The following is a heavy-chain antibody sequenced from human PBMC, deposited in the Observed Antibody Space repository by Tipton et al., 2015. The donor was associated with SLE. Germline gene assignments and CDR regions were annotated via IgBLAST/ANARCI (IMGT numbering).Heavy chain of an antibody. CDR2: LYTSGST. Sequence: LRLSCTVSGGSISSGSYYWSWIRQPAGKGLEWIGRLYTSGSTNYNPSLKSRVTISVDTSKNQFSLKLSSVTAADTAVYYCARDADYSKVLDYWGQGTLVTVSS. V-gene: IGHV4-61*02. J-gene: IGHJ4*02. CDR1: GGSISSGSYY. CDR3: ARDADYSKVLDY. D-gene: IGHD4-11*01.